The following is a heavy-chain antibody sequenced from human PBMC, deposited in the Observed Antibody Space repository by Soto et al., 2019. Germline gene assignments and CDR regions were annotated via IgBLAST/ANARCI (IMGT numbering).Heavy chain of an antibody. CDR1: GFTFTSYA. J-gene: IGHJ4*02. Sequence: EVQLLESGGDLVQPGGSLRLSCAASGFTFTSYAMSWIRQAPGKGLEWVSAITGGGDNTYYSDSVKSRFTISRDNSKNTLYLQMNSLRDQDTAFYYCTQDGGSRDWLTVNWGQGTLVTVSS. D-gene: IGHD3-9*01. CDR2: ITGGGDNT. CDR3: TQDGGSRDWLTVN. V-gene: IGHV3-23*01.